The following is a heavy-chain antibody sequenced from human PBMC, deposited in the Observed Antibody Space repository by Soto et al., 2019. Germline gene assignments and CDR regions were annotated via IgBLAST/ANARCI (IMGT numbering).Heavy chain of an antibody. J-gene: IGHJ4*02. V-gene: IGHV4-34*01. D-gene: IGHD2-15*01. CDR2: INHSGST. Sequence: QVQLQQWGAGLLKPSETLSLTCAVYGGSFSGYYWSWIRQPPGKGLEWIGEINHSGSTNYNPSLKSRVTISVDTSKNQFSLKLSSVTAADTAVYYCARDLNSCSGGSCYSSPFDYWGQGTLVTVSS. CDR1: GGSFSGYY. CDR3: ARDLNSCSGGSCYSSPFDY.